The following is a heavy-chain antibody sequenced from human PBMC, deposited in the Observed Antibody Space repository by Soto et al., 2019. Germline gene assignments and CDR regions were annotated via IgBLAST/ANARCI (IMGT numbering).Heavy chain of an antibody. CDR3: ARGAVGYCTNGVCYTSDYYYGMDV. Sequence: SSETLSLTCTVSGGSISSGDYCWSWIRQPPGKGLEWIGYIYYSGSTYYNPSLKSRVTISVDTSKNQFSLKLSSVTAADTAVYYCARGAVGYCTNGVCYTSDYYYGMDVWGQGTTVTVSS. CDR2: IYYSGST. D-gene: IGHD2-8*01. CDR1: GGSISSGDYC. V-gene: IGHV4-30-4*01. J-gene: IGHJ6*02.